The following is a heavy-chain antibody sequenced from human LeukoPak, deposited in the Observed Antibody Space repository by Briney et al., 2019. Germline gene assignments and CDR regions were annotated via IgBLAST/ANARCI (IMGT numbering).Heavy chain of an antibody. V-gene: IGHV3-23*01. CDR2: ISGSGGST. D-gene: IGHD4-11*01. CDR1: GFTFSSYA. CDR3: AKGSTVTTAEFFDY. Sequence: GGSPRLSCVASGFTFSSYAMSWVRQAPGKGLEWVSAISGSGGSTYYADSVKGRFTISRDNSKNTLYLQMNSLRAEDTAVYYCAKGSTVTTAEFFDYWGQGTLVTVSS. J-gene: IGHJ4*02.